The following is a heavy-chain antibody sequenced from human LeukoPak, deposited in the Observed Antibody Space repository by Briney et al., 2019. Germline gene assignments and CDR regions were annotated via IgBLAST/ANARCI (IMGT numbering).Heavy chain of an antibody. J-gene: IGHJ3*02. CDR2: TYYRSKWYN. CDR3: AREVVAGDDAFDI. V-gene: IGHV6-1*01. CDR1: GDSVSINSAA. Sequence: SQTLSLTFAIPGDSVSINSAAWNWIRQSPWRGLEWLGRTYYRSKWYNDYALSVESRITINPDTSKNQFSLQLNSVTPEDTAVYYCAREVVAGDDAFDIWGQGTMVTVSS. D-gene: IGHD2-15*01.